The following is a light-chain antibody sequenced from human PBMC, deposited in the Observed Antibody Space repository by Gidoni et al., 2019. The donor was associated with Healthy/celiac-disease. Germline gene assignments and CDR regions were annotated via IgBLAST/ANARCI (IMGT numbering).Light chain of an antibody. CDR1: QSVSSY. CDR3: QQRSNWPSLT. J-gene: IGKJ4*01. Sequence: EIVLTQSPATLSLSPGERATLSCRASQSVSSYLAWYHQKHGQAPRLLIYDASNRATGIPARFSGSGSGTDFTLTISSLEPEDFAVYYCQQRSNWPSLTFGGGTKVEIK. V-gene: IGKV3-11*01. CDR2: DAS.